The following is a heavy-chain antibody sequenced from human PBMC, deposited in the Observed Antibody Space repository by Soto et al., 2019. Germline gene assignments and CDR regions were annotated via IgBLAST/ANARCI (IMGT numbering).Heavy chain of an antibody. V-gene: IGHV3-21*01. CDR3: ARDREDTAMVFYYYYGRDG. Sequence: LSHCCASAEGNLRGHSVHWLSPAPGKELDWVSSISSSSSYIYYADSVKGRFTISRDNAKNSLYLQMNSLRAEDTAVYYCARDREDTAMVFYYYYGRDGWGQGTTVTVS. D-gene: IGHD5-18*01. CDR2: ISSSSSYI. CDR1: EGNLRGHS. J-gene: IGHJ6*02.